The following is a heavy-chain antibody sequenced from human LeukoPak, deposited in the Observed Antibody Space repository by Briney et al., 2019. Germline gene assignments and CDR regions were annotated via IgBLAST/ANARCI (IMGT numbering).Heavy chain of an antibody. CDR2: ISSNGGST. V-gene: IGHV3-64*01. J-gene: IGHJ4*02. CDR3: ASEDGLNHDY. CDR1: GFSFSSYA. D-gene: IGHD4-17*01. Sequence: GGSLRLSCAASGFSFSSYAMHWVRQPPGKGLEYVSAISSNGGSTYYAHSVKGRFTISRDNSKNTLYLQMGSLRAEDMAVYYCASEDGLNHDYWGQGTLVTVSS.